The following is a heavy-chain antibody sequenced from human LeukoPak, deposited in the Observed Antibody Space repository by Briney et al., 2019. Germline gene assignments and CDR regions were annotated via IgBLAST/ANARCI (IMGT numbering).Heavy chain of an antibody. J-gene: IGHJ5*02. CDR2: IYYSGST. D-gene: IGHD2-8*01. Sequence: NTSETLSLTCTVSGGSISSSSYYWGWIRQPPGKGLEWIGSIYYSGSTYYNPSLKSRVTISVDTSKNQFSLKLSSVTAADTAVYYCARGMVYAYYYPNWFDPWGQGTLVTVSS. V-gene: IGHV4-39*07. CDR3: ARGMVYAYYYPNWFDP. CDR1: GGSISSSSYY.